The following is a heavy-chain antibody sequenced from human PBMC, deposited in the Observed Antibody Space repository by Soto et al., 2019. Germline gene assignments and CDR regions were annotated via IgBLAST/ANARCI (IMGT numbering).Heavy chain of an antibody. CDR3: ARGLMGNWGSDY. CDR1: GGSFSGYY. Sequence: SETLSLTCAVYGGSFSGYYWSWIRQPPGKGLEWIGEINHSGSTNYNPSLKSRVTISVDTSKNQFSLKLSSVTAADTAVYYCARGLMGNWGSDYWGQGTLVTVSS. D-gene: IGHD7-27*01. CDR2: INHSGST. J-gene: IGHJ4*02. V-gene: IGHV4-34*01.